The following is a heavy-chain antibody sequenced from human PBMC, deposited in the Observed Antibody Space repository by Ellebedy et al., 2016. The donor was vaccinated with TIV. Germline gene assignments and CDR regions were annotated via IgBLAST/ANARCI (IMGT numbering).Heavy chain of an antibody. Sequence: GESLKISCAASGFTVSSNYMTWVRQAPGKGLEWVSVIYTGGTTYYADSVKGRFTISRDTSKNTLYLQVNSLRVEDTALYFCARDMRGRGYKFNAFDMWGQGTMVTVSS. CDR2: IYTGGTT. J-gene: IGHJ3*02. D-gene: IGHD5-18*01. CDR3: ARDMRGRGYKFNAFDM. CDR1: GFTVSSNY. V-gene: IGHV3-53*01.